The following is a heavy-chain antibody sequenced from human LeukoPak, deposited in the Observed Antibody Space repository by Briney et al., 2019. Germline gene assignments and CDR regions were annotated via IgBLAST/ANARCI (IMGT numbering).Heavy chain of an antibody. CDR3: ARNLIPEQLVLNF. D-gene: IGHD6-13*01. V-gene: IGHV4-59*01. J-gene: IGHJ4*02. CDR2: IYYTGST. Sequence: SETLSLTCTVSGGSISSYYWNWIRQPPGKGLEWIGYIYYTGSTKYNPSLKSRVTMSVDTSKNQFSLNLRSVTPEDTAVYYCARNLIPEQLVLNFWGQGTLVTVSS. CDR1: GGSISSYY.